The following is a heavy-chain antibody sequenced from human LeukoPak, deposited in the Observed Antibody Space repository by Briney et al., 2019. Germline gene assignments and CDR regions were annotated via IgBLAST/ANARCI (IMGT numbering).Heavy chain of an antibody. Sequence: SETLSLTCTVSGGSITRSSYYWGWIRQPPGKGLEWIGTISYSGGTYYNPSLKSRVTLSVHTSKNQFSLKLNSVTAADTALYYCARDGGRDGYNYFRDYYYMDVWGKGTTVTISS. D-gene: IGHD5-24*01. CDR3: ARDGGRDGYNYFRDYYYMDV. J-gene: IGHJ6*03. CDR2: ISYSGGT. V-gene: IGHV4-39*02. CDR1: GGSITRSSYY.